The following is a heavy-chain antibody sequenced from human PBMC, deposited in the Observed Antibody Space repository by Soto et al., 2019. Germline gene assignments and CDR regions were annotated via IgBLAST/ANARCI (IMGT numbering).Heavy chain of an antibody. J-gene: IGHJ4*02. V-gene: IGHV4-61*01. CDR1: GGSVSSGSYY. CDR2: IYYSGST. Sequence: LETLSLTCTFSGGSVSSGSYYWSWIRQPPGKGLEWIGYIYYSGSTNYNPSLKSRVTISVDTSKNQFSLKLSSVTAADTAVYYCARAPYYDFWSGYFDYWGQGTLVTVSS. CDR3: ARAPYYDFWSGYFDY. D-gene: IGHD3-3*01.